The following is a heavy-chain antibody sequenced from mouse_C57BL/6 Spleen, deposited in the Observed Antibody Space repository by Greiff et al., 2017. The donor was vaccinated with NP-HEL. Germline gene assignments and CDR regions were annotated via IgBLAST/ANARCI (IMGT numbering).Heavy chain of an antibody. CDR1: GFTFSDYG. CDR2: ISSGSSTI. V-gene: IGHV5-17*01. J-gene: IGHJ3*01. Sequence: DVKLVESGGGLVKPGGSLKLSCAASGFTFSDYGMHWVRQAPEKGLEWVAYISSGSSTIYYADTVKGRFTISRDNAKNTLFLQMTSLRSEDTAMYYCARAGGDYDGAWFAYWGQGTLVTVS. CDR3: ARAGGDYDGAWFAY. D-gene: IGHD2-4*01.